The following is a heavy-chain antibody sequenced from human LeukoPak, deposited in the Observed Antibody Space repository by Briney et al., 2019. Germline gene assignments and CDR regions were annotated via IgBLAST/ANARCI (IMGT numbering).Heavy chain of an antibody. CDR2: ISGSGGTI. V-gene: IGHV3-23*01. D-gene: IGHD3-22*01. Sequence: GGSLRLSCAASGFTFSTYAMSWVRQAPGKGLECVSAISGSGGTIYYADSVKGRFTISRDNSKNTLYLQMNSLRAEDTAVYYCARATIDYYDSSGYYFDAFDIWGQGTMVTVSS. J-gene: IGHJ3*02. CDR1: GFTFSTYA. CDR3: ARATIDYYDSSGYYFDAFDI.